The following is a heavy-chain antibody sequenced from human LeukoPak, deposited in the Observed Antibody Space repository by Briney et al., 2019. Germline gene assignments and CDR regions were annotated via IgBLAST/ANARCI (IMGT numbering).Heavy chain of an antibody. CDR2: IYYSGTA. CDR1: GTSISSSAYY. Sequence: PSETLSLTCTVSGTSISSSAYYWGWIRQVPGKGLEWIGSIYYSGTAYYNPSLESRVTISEDTSRSRFSLMLTSVTAADTAVYYCARQASDYYYYYMDVWGQRTTVIVAS. V-gene: IGHV4-39*01. CDR3: ARQASDYYYYYMDV. J-gene: IGHJ6*03.